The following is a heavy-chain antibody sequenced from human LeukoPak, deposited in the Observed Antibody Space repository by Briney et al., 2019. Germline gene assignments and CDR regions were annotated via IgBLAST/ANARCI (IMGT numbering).Heavy chain of an antibody. V-gene: IGHV4-61*02. CDR3: ARDNRGFGELKAYAFDI. Sequence: SETLSLXCTVSGGSISSGSYYWSWIRQPAGKGLEWIGRIYTSGSTNYNPSLKSRVTISVDTSKNQFSLKLSSVTAADTAVYYCARDNRGFGELKAYAFDIWGQGTMVTVSS. CDR2: IYTSGST. J-gene: IGHJ3*02. D-gene: IGHD3-10*01. CDR1: GGSISSGSYY.